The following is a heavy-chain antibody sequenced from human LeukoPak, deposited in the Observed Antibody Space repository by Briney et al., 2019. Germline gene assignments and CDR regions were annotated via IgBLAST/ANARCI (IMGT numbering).Heavy chain of an antibody. CDR1: GGSFSGYY. D-gene: IGHD3-10*01. J-gene: IGHJ3*02. V-gene: IGHV4-34*01. Sequence: SETLSLTCAVYGGSFSGYYWRWIRQPPGNGLEWIGEINHSGSTNYNPSLKSRVTISVDTSKNQFSLKLSSVTAADTAVYYCARGSAMVRGRDAFDIWGQGTMVTVSS. CDR3: ARGSAMVRGRDAFDI. CDR2: INHSGST.